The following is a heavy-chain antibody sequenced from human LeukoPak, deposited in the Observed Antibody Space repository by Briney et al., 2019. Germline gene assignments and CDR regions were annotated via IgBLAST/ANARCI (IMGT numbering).Heavy chain of an antibody. J-gene: IGHJ4*02. V-gene: IGHV4-4*02. CDR1: GGSISSSNW. D-gene: IGHD6-13*01. Sequence: SETLSLTCAVSGGSISSSNWWSWVRQPPGKGLEWIGEIYHSGSTNYNPSLESRVTISVDKSKNQFPLKLSSVTAADTAVYYCARANIAAAGSPRDYWGQGTLVTVSS. CDR3: ARANIAAAGSPRDY. CDR2: IYHSGST.